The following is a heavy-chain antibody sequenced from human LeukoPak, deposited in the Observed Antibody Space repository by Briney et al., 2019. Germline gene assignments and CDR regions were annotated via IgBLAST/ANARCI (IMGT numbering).Heavy chain of an antibody. CDR1: GYTFTGYY. D-gene: IGHD3-22*01. CDR2: INAGNGNT. V-gene: IGHV1-3*03. Sequence: ASVKVSCKASGYTFTGYYMHWVRQAPGQRLEWMGWINAGNGNTKYSQEFQGRVTITRDTSASTAYMELSSLRSEDMAVYYCARGSSGYYYKSMPDYWGQGTLVTVSS. J-gene: IGHJ4*02. CDR3: ARGSSGYYYKSMPDY.